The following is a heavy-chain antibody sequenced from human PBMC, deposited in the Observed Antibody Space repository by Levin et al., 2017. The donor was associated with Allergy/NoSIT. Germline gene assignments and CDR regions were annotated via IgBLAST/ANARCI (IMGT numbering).Heavy chain of an antibody. Sequence: GESLKISCAASGFTFSSYGMHWVRQAPGKGLEWVAVISSDGRKKFYADSVKVRFTISRDNSKNTLDLQMNSLRAEDTAVYYCAKDVYGSGWYPLGNDAFEMWGQGTKVSVSS. J-gene: IGHJ3*02. CDR3: AKDVYGSGWYPLGNDAFEM. D-gene: IGHD6-19*01. CDR2: ISSDGRKK. CDR1: GFTFSSYG. V-gene: IGHV3-30*18.